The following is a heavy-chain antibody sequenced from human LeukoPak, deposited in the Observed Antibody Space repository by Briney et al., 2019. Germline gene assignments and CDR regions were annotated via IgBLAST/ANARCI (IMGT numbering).Heavy chain of an antibody. V-gene: IGHV3-23*01. J-gene: IGHJ4*02. D-gene: IGHD3-16*01. CDR1: GFTFSSYA. CDR3: ARSIIKGVGDFDY. CDR2: ISGSGGST. Sequence: GGSLRLSCAASGFTFSSYAMSWVRQAPGKGLEWVSAISGSGGSTYYADSVKGRFTISRDNAKNSLYLQMNNLRAEDTAVYYCARSIIKGVGDFDYWGQGTLVTVSS.